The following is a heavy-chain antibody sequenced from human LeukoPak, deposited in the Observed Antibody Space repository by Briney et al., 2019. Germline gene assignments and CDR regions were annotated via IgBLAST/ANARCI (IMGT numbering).Heavy chain of an antibody. CDR3: ARGPLRLHDYGDYYFDY. J-gene: IGHJ4*02. Sequence: PSETLSLTCTVSGGSISSSSYYWGWIRQPPGKGLEWIGSIYYSGSTYYNPSLKSRATISVDTSKNQFSLKLSSVTAADTAVYYCARGPLRLHDYGDYYFDYWGQGTLVTVSS. V-gene: IGHV4-39*07. D-gene: IGHD4-17*01. CDR1: GGSISSSSYY. CDR2: IYYSGST.